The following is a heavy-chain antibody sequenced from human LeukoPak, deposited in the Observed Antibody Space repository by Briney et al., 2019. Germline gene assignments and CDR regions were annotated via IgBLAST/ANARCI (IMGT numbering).Heavy chain of an antibody. J-gene: IGHJ4*02. CDR3: TTDLGGGYRFDY. Sequence: GGSLRLSCAASGFTFSNTWMSWVRQAPGKGLEWVGHIKSKIDGGTTDYAVPVKGRFTISRDESKNTLYMQINRLKIEDTAVYYCTTDLGGGYRFDYWGQGTLLTVSS. CDR2: IKSKIDGGTT. CDR1: GFTFSNTW. D-gene: IGHD1-1*01. V-gene: IGHV3-15*01.